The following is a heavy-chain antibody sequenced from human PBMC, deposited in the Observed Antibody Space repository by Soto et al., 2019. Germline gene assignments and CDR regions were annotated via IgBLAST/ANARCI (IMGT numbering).Heavy chain of an antibody. D-gene: IGHD3-16*02. J-gene: IGHJ4*02. Sequence: GGSLRLSCAASGFTVSSNYMSWVRQAPGKGLEWVSVIYSGGSTYYADSVKGRFTISRDNSKNTLYLQMNSLRAEDTAVYYCARDGYDYIWGSYRYVDYWGQGTLVTVSS. CDR1: GFTVSSNY. CDR2: IYSGGST. CDR3: ARDGYDYIWGSYRYVDY. V-gene: IGHV3-66*01.